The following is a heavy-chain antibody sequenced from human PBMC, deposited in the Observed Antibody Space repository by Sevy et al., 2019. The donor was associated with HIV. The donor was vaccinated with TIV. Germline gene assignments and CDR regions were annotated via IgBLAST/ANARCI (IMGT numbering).Heavy chain of an antibody. CDR3: AKDISGSYFYSFDH. D-gene: IGHD1-26*01. J-gene: IGHJ4*02. V-gene: IGHV3-9*01. CDR1: GFTFDGYA. Sequence: GGSLRLSCAASGFTFDGYAMDWVRQAPGKGLEWVSGISWNRGSIGYADSVKGGFTISRENARNSLYLQMNSLRTEDTALYYCAKDISGSYFYSFDHWGQGTLVTVSS. CDR2: ISWNRGSI.